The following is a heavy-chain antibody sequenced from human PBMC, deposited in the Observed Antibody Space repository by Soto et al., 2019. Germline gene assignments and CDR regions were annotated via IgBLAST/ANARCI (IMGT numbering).Heavy chain of an antibody. CDR1: GFTFNSYG. Sequence: GGSLRLSCAASGFTFNSYGMHWVRQGPGNGLEWVAFISYDSTKTYYADSVKGRFTISRDNSNSALYVQMNSLTGEDTAVYYCARTRSAWSDSHYYSLDVWGQGTTVTVSS. D-gene: IGHD1-26*01. J-gene: IGHJ6*02. CDR3: ARTRSAWSDSHYYSLDV. CDR2: ISYDSTKT. V-gene: IGHV3-30*03.